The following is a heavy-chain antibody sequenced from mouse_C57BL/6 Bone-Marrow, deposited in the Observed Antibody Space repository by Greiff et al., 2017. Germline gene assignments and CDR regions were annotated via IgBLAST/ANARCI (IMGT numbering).Heavy chain of an antibody. CDR3: ARSSTFFYYFDY. CDR1: GYTFTNYP. J-gene: IGHJ2*01. V-gene: IGHV1-47*01. Sequence: QVQLQQSGAELVKPGASVKMSCKASGYTFTNYPIEWMKQNHGKSLEWIGNFHPYNDDTKYNAKFKGKATLTAEKSSNTVYFELSRLTSDVSAVYYCARSSTFFYYFDYWGQGTTLTVSS. CDR2: FHPYNDDT. D-gene: IGHD5-1*01.